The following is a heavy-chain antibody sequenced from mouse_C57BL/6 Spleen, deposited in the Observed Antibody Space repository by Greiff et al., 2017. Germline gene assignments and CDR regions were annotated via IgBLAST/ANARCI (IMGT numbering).Heavy chain of an antibody. CDR1: GYTFTSYW. CDR2: IYPGSGST. CDR3: ARGSSHFDY. J-gene: IGHJ2*01. D-gene: IGHD1-1*01. Sequence: QVHVKQPGAELVKPGASVKMSCKASGYTFTSYWITWVKQRPGQGLEWIGDIYPGSGSTNYNEKFKSKATLTVDTSSSTAYMQLSSLTSEDSAVYYCARGSSHFDYWGQGTTLTVSS. V-gene: IGHV1-55*01.